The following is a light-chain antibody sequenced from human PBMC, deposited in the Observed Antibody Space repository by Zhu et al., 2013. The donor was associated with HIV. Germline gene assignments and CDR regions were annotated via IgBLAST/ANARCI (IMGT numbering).Light chain of an antibody. CDR3: SSYTSSSTVL. CDR1: SSDVGSYNL. J-gene: IGLJ2*01. V-gene: IGLV2-14*02. CDR2: EVN. Sequence: QSALTQPASVSGSPGQSITISCTGTSSDVGSYNLVSWYQQHPGKAPKFMIYEVNNRPSGVSNRFSGSKSGNTASLTISGLQAEDEADYYCSSYTSSSTVLFGGGTKLTVV.